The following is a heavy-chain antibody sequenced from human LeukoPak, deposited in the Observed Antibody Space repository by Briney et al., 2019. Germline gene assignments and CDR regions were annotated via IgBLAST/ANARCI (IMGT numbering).Heavy chain of an antibody. CDR3: ASCSGGSCYSDY. CDR1: GYTFTSYD. CDR2: MNPNSGNT. D-gene: IGHD2-15*01. Sequence: ASVKVSCKASGYTFTSYDINWVRQATGQGLEWMGWMNPNSGNTGYAQKFQGRVTMTRNTSISTAYMELSSLRSEDTAVYYCASCSGGSCYSDYWGQGTLVTVFS. J-gene: IGHJ4*02. V-gene: IGHV1-8*01.